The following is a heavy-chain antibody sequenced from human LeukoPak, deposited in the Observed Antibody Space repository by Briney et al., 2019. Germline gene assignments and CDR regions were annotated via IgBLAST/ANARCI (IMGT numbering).Heavy chain of an antibody. D-gene: IGHD5-12*01. V-gene: IGHV4-39*01. J-gene: IGHJ4*02. Sequence: SETLSLTCTVSGGSISSSSYYWGWIRQPPGKGLVWIGSIYYSGSTYYNPSLKSRVTISVDTSKNQFSLKLSSVTAADTAVYYCARQVGWLRDGDFDYWGQGTLVTVSS. CDR3: ARQVGWLRDGDFDY. CDR2: IYYSGST. CDR1: GGSISSSSYY.